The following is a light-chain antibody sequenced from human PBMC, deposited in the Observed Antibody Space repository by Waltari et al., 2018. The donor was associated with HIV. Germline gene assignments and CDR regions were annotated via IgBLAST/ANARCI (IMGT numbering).Light chain of an antibody. CDR2: WAS. Sequence: DIVLTQSPDYLAVSLGERATINCKSSQSVLYSSNNKNFLAWYQQKPGQPPKLLVYWASSREFGVPDRFSGSGSGTDFTLTISSLQAEDVAVYYCQQYYTTPRTFGPGTTVDIK. J-gene: IGKJ3*01. CDR3: QQYYTTPRT. V-gene: IGKV4-1*01. CDR1: QSVLYSSNNKNF.